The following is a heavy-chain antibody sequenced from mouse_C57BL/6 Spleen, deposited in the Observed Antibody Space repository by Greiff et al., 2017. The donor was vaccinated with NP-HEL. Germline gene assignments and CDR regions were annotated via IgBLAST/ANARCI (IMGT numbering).Heavy chain of an antibody. D-gene: IGHD4-1*01. CDR1: GYTFTSYG. Sequence: VQRVESGAELARPGASVKLSCKASGYTFTSYGISWVKQRTGQGLEWIGEIYPRSGNTYYNEKFKGKATLTADKSSSTAYMELRSLTSEDSAVYFCARGELGGAMDYWGQGTSVTVSS. V-gene: IGHV1-81*01. CDR2: IYPRSGNT. J-gene: IGHJ4*01. CDR3: ARGELGGAMDY.